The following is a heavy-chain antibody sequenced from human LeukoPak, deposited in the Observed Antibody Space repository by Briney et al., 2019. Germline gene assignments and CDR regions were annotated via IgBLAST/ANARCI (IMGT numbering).Heavy chain of an antibody. Sequence: SETLSLTCAVYGGSFSGYYWSWIRQPPGKGLEWIGEINHSGSTNYNPALKSRVTISVDTSKSQFYLKLSSVTAADTAVYYCARETKGVAAAGGFDPWGQGTLVTVSS. V-gene: IGHV4-34*01. J-gene: IGHJ5*02. CDR2: INHSGST. D-gene: IGHD6-13*01. CDR3: ARETKGVAAAGGFDP. CDR1: GGSFSGYY.